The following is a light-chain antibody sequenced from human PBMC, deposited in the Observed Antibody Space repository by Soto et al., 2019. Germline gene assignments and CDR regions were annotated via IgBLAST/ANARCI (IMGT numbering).Light chain of an antibody. J-gene: IGKJ2*01. CDR1: QSLLHSNGYNY. CDR3: MQTLPTPLT. V-gene: IGKV2-28*01. Sequence: DIVMTQSPLSLPVTPGEPASISCRSSQSLLHSNGYNYLDWYLQKPGQSPQLLIYLGSNRASGGPARSSGSGSGPVFTLKLSRVEAEDVGVYSCMQTLPTPLTFGQGPKLEIK. CDR2: LGS.